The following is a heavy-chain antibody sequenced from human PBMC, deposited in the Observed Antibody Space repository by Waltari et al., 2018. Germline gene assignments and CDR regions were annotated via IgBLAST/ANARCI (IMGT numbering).Heavy chain of an antibody. J-gene: IGHJ3*02. CDR2: IYHSGST. Sequence: QLQLQESGSGLVKPSHTLSLTCAVPGGSFSIGRYSLSWIRKQPGKGLEWIGYIYHSGSTYYNPSLKSRVTISVDRSKNQFSLKLSSVTAADTAVYYCARGGQEHDAFDIWGQGTMVTVSS. CDR1: GGSFSIGRYS. CDR3: ARGGQEHDAFDI. D-gene: IGHD1-1*01. V-gene: IGHV4-30-2*01.